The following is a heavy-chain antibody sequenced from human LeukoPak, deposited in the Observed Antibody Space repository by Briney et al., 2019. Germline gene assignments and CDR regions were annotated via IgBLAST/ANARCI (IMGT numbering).Heavy chain of an antibody. CDR1: GFTFSSYG. J-gene: IGHJ4*02. D-gene: IGHD3-3*01. CDR3: AKGSLHDFWSGYHPLGY. Sequence: GGSLRLSCAASGFTFSSYGMHWVRQAPGKGLEWVAFIRYDGSNKYYADSVKGRFTISRDNSKNTLYLQMNSLRAEDTAVYYCAKGSLHDFWSGYHPLGYWGQGTLVTVSS. V-gene: IGHV3-30*02. CDR2: IRYDGSNK.